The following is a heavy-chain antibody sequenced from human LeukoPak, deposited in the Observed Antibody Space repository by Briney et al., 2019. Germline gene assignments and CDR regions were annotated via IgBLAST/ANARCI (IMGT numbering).Heavy chain of an antibody. D-gene: IGHD3-10*01. CDR1: GFTFGNFW. V-gene: IGHV3-7*03. J-gene: IGHJ5*02. CDR2: IKQDGSEK. CDR3: TVRGVTRVS. Sequence: PGGSLRLSCVASGFTFGNFWMSWVRQAPGKGPEWVANIKQDGSEKNYVDSVEGRFTISRDNAENSLHLQMNSLRVEDTAVYYCTVRGVTRVSWGQGTLVTVPS.